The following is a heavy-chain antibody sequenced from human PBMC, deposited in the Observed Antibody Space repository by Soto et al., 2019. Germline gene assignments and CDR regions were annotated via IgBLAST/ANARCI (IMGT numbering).Heavy chain of an antibody. CDR2: FDPEDGET. CDR3: ATSRKYCSSTSCYLNWFDP. V-gene: IGHV1-24*01. J-gene: IGHJ5*02. Sequence: ASVKVSCKVSGYTLTELSMHWVRQAPGKGLEWMGGFDPEDGETIYAQKFQGRVTMTEDTSTDTAYMELSSLRSEDTAVYHCATSRKYCSSTSCYLNWFDPWGQGTLVTVSS. D-gene: IGHD2-2*01. CDR1: GYTLTELS.